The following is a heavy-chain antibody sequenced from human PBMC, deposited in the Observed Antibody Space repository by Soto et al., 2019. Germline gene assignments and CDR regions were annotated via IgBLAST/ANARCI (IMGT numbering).Heavy chain of an antibody. D-gene: IGHD6-19*01. Sequence: QITLKVSGPTLVKPTQAVTLTCTFSGFSLGTSRGGGGWIRQPPGKTLEWLALIYWDEDKRYSPSLKSRRTITKDISKNQVILIVTNMDPVDTGTYYCAHYSSGLYGMDVWGQGTTVTVSS. CDR3: AHYSSGLYGMDV. CDR2: IYWDEDK. V-gene: IGHV2-5*02. J-gene: IGHJ6*02. CDR1: GFSLGTSRGG.